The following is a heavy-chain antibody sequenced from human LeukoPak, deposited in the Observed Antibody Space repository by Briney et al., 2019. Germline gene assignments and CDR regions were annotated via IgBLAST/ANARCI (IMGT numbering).Heavy chain of an antibody. CDR1: GFTFSSYA. J-gene: IGHJ3*02. D-gene: IGHD3-22*01. CDR3: ARIYYYDSSGKGGAFDI. V-gene: IGHV3-23*01. Sequence: GGSLRLSCAASGFTFSSYAMSWVRQAPGKGLEWVSAISGSGGSTYYADSVKGRFTISRDNSKNTLYLQMNSLRAEDTAVYYCARIYYYDSSGKGGAFDIWGQGTIVTVSS. CDR2: ISGSGGST.